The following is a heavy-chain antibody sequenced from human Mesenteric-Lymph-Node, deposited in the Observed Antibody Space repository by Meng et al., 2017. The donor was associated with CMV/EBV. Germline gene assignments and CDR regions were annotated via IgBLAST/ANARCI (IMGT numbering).Heavy chain of an antibody. Sequence: SVRFSCKTSGSPFPAYYVHWVRQAPGHGLEWMGGIIPIFGTANYAQKFQGRVTITTDESTSTAYMGLSSLRSEDTAVYYCARVRIAARRGDYYYYGMDVWGQGTTVTVSS. D-gene: IGHD6-6*01. CDR2: IIPIFGTA. CDR3: ARVRIAARRGDYYYYGMDV. CDR1: GSPFPAYY. J-gene: IGHJ6*02. V-gene: IGHV1-69*05.